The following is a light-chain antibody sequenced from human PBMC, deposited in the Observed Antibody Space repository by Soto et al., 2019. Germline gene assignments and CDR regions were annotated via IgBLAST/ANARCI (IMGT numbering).Light chain of an antibody. CDR1: QSVSSN. Sequence: EIVMTQSPATLSVSPGERATLSCRASQSVSSNLAWYQQKPGQTPRLHIYGASTRATGIPARFSGSGSGTEFTLTISSLQSEDFAVHYCQQYNNWPPYTLGQGTKLEIK. V-gene: IGKV3-15*01. CDR3: QQYNNWPPYT. J-gene: IGKJ2*01. CDR2: GAS.